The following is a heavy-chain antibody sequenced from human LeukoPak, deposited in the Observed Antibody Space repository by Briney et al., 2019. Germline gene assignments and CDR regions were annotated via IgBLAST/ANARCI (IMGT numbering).Heavy chain of an antibody. CDR3: ARFLFGTKFYFDF. CDR2: INPNNGDT. V-gene: IGHV1-2*02. CDR1: GYTFSAYY. Sequence: ASVKVSCKASGYTFSAYYIHWVRQAPGHGLELMGWINPNNGDTVYAQRFQGRVTMTRDTSISTAYMELTGLSFDDTAVYYCARFLFGTKFYFDFWGQGTLVTVSS. D-gene: IGHD1-7*01. J-gene: IGHJ4*02.